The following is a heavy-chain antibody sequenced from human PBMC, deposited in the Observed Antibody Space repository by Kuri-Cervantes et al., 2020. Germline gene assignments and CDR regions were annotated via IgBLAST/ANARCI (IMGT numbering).Heavy chain of an antibody. CDR3: ARGAARTHFAY. Sequence: SETLSLTCTVSGGSISGYHWGWVRQAPGQGLEWIGYIFYRGNPTYNPSLESRVTMSVDTSKNQFSLKLSSVTAADTAVYYCARGAARTHFAYWGQGTLVTVSS. D-gene: IGHD6-6*01. CDR1: GGSISGYH. J-gene: IGHJ4*02. V-gene: IGHV4-59*12. CDR2: IFYRGNP.